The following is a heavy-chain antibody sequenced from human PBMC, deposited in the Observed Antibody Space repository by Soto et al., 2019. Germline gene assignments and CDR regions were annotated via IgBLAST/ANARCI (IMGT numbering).Heavy chain of an antibody. D-gene: IGHD6-6*01. CDR2: MNPNSGNT. Sequence: QVQLVQSGAEVKKPGASVKVSCKASGYTFTSYDINWVRQATGQGLEWMGWMNPNSGNTGYAQKFQGGSIRARNTSISTADMELGSLRSEDTAVDYCARGRGYSSSSGDAFDIWGQGTMVTVSS. J-gene: IGHJ3*02. CDR1: GYTFTSYD. CDR3: ARGRGYSSSSGDAFDI. V-gene: IGHV1-8*01.